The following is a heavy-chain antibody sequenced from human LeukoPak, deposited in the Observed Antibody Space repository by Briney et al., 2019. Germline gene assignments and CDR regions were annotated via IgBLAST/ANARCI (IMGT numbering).Heavy chain of an antibody. D-gene: IGHD3-10*01. J-gene: IGHJ4*02. CDR3: ARHHYYGPPFGY. CDR2: IYTSGST. Sequence: SQTLSLTCTVSGGSISSGSYYWSWIRQPAGKGLEWIGRIYTSGSTNYNPSLKSRVTISVDTSKNQFSLKLSSVTAADTAVYYCARHHYYGPPFGYWGQGTLVTVSS. V-gene: IGHV4-61*02. CDR1: GGSISSGSYY.